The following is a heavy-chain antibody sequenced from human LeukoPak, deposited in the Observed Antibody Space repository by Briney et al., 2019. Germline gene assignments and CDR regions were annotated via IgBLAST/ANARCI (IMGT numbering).Heavy chain of an antibody. J-gene: IGHJ4*02. CDR2: IRPNSGGI. V-gene: IGHV1-2*02. D-gene: IGHD5-24*01. CDR3: ARDPVDGYSHYDF. Sequence: ASVKVSCKASGYTLIDHHLIWVRQAPGQGLEWMGWIRPNSGGIKYAQEFQGRVTMTRDTSISTAYMELTSLTSDDTAIYYCARDPVDGYSHYDFWGQGTLVTVPS. CDR1: GYTLIDHH.